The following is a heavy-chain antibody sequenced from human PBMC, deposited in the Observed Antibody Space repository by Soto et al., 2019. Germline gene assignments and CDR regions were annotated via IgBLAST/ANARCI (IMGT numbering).Heavy chain of an antibody. D-gene: IGHD3-10*02. J-gene: IGHJ6*02. CDR2: ITPIFGTA. CDR1: GGTFSSYA. V-gene: IGHV1-69*13. CDR3: AMFGESLKYYYYGMDV. Sequence: SVKVSCKASGGTFSSYAISWVRQAPGQGLEWLGGITPIFGTANYAQKFQGRVTITADESTSTAYTELSSLRSEDTAVYYCAMFGESLKYYYYGMDVWGQGTTVTVSS.